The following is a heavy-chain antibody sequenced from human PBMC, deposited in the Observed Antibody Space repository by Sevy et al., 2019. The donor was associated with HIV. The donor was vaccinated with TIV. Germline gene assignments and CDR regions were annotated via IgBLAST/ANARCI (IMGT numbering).Heavy chain of an antibody. V-gene: IGHV3-7*01. J-gene: IGHJ3*02. CDR3: ARSVNSGWSGAFDI. D-gene: IGHD6-19*01. Sequence: GGSLRLSCAVSGFTFSNYWMSWVRQAPGKGLEWVANINEDRSEKYYVGSVKGRFTISRDNARNSLYLEMNNLRTEDTDVYYCARSVNSGWSGAFDIWGQGTMVTVSS. CDR2: INEDRSEK. CDR1: GFTFSNYW.